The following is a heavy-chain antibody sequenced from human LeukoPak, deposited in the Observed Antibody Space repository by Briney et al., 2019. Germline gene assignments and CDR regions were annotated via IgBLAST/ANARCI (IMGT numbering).Heavy chain of an antibody. V-gene: IGHV4-30-4*08. CDR3: ARELSVVVPAATFDYFDY. CDR2: IYYSGST. J-gene: IGHJ4*02. Sequence: SWVRQPPGKGLEWIGYIYYSGSTYYNPSLKSRVTISVDTSKNQFSLKLSSVTAADTAVYYCARELSVVVPAATFDYFDYWGQGTLVTVSS. D-gene: IGHD2-2*01.